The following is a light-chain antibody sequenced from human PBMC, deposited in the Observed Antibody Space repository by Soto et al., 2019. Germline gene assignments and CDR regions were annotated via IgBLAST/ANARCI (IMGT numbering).Light chain of an antibody. CDR2: EVT. Sequence: QSALTQPPSASGSPGQSVTISCTGTSSDIGAYNYVSWYQQHPGKVPKRIIHEVTQRPSGVPDRFSASKSGNTASLTVSGLQAEDEADYYCSSHGGADNFYVFGTGTKVTVL. CDR1: SSDIGAYNY. J-gene: IGLJ1*01. CDR3: SSHGGADNFYV. V-gene: IGLV2-8*01.